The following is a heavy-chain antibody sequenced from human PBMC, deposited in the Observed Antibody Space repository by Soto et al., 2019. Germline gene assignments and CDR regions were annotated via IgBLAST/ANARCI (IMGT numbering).Heavy chain of an antibody. J-gene: IGHJ3*02. CDR2: INPATGAA. CDR3: ASGGGVGVAGSAAFEM. CDR1: GYPVTAYY. D-gene: IGHD3-3*01. V-gene: IGHV1-2*02. Sequence: QLHLVHSGAVVKKPGASVTVSCSASGYPVTAYYMHWVRQAPGRGLEWMGGINPATGAANYTQTFQGRVTMTRDTSTSTVFMDLGGLTSEDAAVFYCASGGGVGVAGSAAFEMWGQGTLVTVSS.